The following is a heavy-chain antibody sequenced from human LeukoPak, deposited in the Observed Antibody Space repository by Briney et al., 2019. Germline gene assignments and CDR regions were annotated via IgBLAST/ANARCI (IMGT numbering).Heavy chain of an antibody. D-gene: IGHD1-26*01. CDR1: GFTFRAYG. V-gene: IGHV3-30*02. J-gene: IGHJ4*02. CDR2: MQYDGTNK. CDR3: ARDKIVGATVLDY. Sequence: GGSLRLSCAASGFTFRAYGMHWARQAPGKGLEWVAYMQYDGTNKQYADSVRGRFSISRDNSKNSLFLQMNSLRAEDTAVYYCARDKIVGATVLDYWGQGSLVTVSS.